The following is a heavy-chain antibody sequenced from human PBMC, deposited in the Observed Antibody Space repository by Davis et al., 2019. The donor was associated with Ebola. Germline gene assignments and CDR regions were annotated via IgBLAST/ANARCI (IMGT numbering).Heavy chain of an antibody. D-gene: IGHD3-3*01. Sequence: GSLRLSCAVYGASFSGYYWSWIRQPPGKGLEWIGEIYHSGSTNYNPSLKSRVTISVDTSKNQFSLKLSSVTAADTAVYYCARVRIWKRYGMDVWGQGTTVTVSS. J-gene: IGHJ6*02. CDR1: GASFSGYY. CDR3: ARVRIWKRYGMDV. V-gene: IGHV4-34*01. CDR2: IYHSGST.